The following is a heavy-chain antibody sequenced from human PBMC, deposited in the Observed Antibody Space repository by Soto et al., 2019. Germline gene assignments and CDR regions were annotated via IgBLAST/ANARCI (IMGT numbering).Heavy chain of an antibody. J-gene: IGHJ3*02. Sequence: QVQLQESGPGLVKPSGTLSLTCAVSGGSISSSNWWSWVRQPPGKGLEWIGEIYHSGSTNYNPSLKSRCTISVAQSKNHFSLKLSSVTAADTAVYYCARGKPGIAVAGTLDAFDIWGQGTMVTVSS. CDR3: ARGKPGIAVAGTLDAFDI. CDR2: IYHSGST. CDR1: GGSISSSNW. V-gene: IGHV4-4*02. D-gene: IGHD6-19*01.